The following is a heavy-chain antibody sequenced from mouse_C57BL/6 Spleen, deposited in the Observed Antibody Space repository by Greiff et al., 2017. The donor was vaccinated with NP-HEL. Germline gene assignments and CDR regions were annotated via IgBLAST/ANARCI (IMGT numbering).Heavy chain of an antibody. J-gene: IGHJ3*01. CDR1: GFTFSSYA. V-gene: IGHV5-4*01. CDR2: ISDGGSYT. CDR3: ARDYSSWFAY. Sequence: EVHLVESGGGLVKPGGSLKLSCAASGFTFSSYAMSWVRQTPEKRLEWVATISDGGSYTYYPDNVKGRFTISRDNAKNNLYLQMSHLKSEDTAMYYCARDYSSWFAYWGQGTLVTVSA. D-gene: IGHD2-12*01.